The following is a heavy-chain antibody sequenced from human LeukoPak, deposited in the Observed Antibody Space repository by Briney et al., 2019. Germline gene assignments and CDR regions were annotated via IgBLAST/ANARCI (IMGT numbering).Heavy chain of an antibody. J-gene: IGHJ6*04. CDR2: IYTGGTT. Sequence: GGSLRLSCAASGFTVSTNYMSWVRQAPGKGLEWVSVIYTGGTTYYADSVKGRFTISRDNAKNSLYLQMNSLRAEDTAVYYCAELGITMIGGVWGKGTTVTISS. V-gene: IGHV3-53*01. CDR1: GFTVSTNY. D-gene: IGHD3-10*02. CDR3: AELGITMIGGV.